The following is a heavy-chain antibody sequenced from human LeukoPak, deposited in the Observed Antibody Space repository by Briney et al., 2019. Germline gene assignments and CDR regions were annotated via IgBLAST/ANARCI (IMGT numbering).Heavy chain of an antibody. Sequence: PGGSLRLSCAASGFTFRTYSMHWVRQAPGKGLVWVAVISNDANNKNYADSVKGRFTVSRDNSKNTLYLEMNSLRAEDTAVYYCSRDFSGASRIDYWGQGTLATASS. CDR2: ISNDANNK. CDR1: GFTFRTYS. J-gene: IGHJ4*02. CDR3: SRDFSGASRIDY. D-gene: IGHD4/OR15-4a*01. V-gene: IGHV3-30-3*01.